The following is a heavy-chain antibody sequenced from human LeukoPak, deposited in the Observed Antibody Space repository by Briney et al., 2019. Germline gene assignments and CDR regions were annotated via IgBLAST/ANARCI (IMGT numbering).Heavy chain of an antibody. D-gene: IGHD3-22*01. Sequence: GGSLRLSCAASGFTFSSYAMHWVRQAPGKGLEWVALISYDGSNKYYADSVRGRFTISRDNSKNTLYLQMNSLRAEDTAVFYCARALVVTAGFDSWGQGTLVTVSS. CDR3: ARALVVTAGFDS. CDR2: ISYDGSNK. V-gene: IGHV3-30*04. J-gene: IGHJ4*02. CDR1: GFTFSSYA.